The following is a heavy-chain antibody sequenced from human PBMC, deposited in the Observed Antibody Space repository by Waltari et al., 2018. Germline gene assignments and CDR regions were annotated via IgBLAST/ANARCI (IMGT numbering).Heavy chain of an antibody. V-gene: IGHV4-39*01. CDR3: ARHHGGCGDCPNWFDP. CDR1: GGSISSSSYY. D-gene: IGHD2-21*01. Sequence: QLQLQESGPGLVKPSETLSLTCTVSGGSISSSSYYWGWIRQPPGKGLEWIGSIYYSGSTYYNPSLKSRVTISVDTSKNQFSLKLGSVTAADTAVYYCARHHGGCGDCPNWFDPWGQGTLVTVSS. J-gene: IGHJ5*02. CDR2: IYYSGST.